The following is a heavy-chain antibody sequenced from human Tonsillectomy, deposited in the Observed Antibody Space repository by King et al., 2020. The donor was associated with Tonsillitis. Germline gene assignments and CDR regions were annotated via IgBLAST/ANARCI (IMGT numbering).Heavy chain of an antibody. V-gene: IGHV4-34*01. J-gene: IGHJ4*02. Sequence: VQLQQWGPGLLKPSETLSLTCTVSGGSFSSYYLTWIRQSPGRGLEWIGEINRSGGTTYSPSLKSRVTMSLDASKSQLSLMLTAVTAADTAIYYCATGSNYVWELPHYWGQGTLVTVSS. D-gene: IGHD3-16*01. CDR2: INRSGGT. CDR1: GGSFSSYY. CDR3: ATGSNYVWELPHY.